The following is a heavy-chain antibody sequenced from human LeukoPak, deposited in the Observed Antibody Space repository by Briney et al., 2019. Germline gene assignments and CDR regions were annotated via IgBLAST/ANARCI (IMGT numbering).Heavy chain of an antibody. J-gene: IGHJ5*02. CDR3: ARADVTMVRGVTFDP. CDR2: IYHSGST. Sequence: SETLSLTCAVSGGSISSSNWWSWVRQPPGKGLEWIGEIYHSGSTNYNPSLKSRVTISVDTSKNQFSLKLSSVTAADTAVYYCARADVTMVRGVTFDPWGQGTLVTVSS. D-gene: IGHD3-10*01. CDR1: GGSISSSNW. V-gene: IGHV4-4*02.